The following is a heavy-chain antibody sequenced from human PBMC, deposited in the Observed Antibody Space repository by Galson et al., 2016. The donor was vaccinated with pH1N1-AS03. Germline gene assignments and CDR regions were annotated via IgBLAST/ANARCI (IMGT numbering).Heavy chain of an antibody. CDR1: GVSITTYY. J-gene: IGHJ3*02. CDR2: IYASGNT. V-gene: IGHV4-4*07. CDR3: ARYYFEFLREVVAVTGTEMGAFDI. Sequence: SETLSLTCTVSGVSITTYYWSWIRHPAGKGLEWVGRIYASGNTNYNPSLKSRVTISLDTSSNEFSLKLRSVTAADTAVYYCARYYFEFLREVVAVTGTEMGAFDIWGQGTVVTVSS. D-gene: IGHD6-19*01.